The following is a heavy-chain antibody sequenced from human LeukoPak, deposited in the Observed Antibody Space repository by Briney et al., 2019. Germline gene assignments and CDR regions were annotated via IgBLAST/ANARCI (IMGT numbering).Heavy chain of an antibody. V-gene: IGHV4-30-4*02. Sequence: SETLCLTCTVSGGSISSGDYYWSWVRQPPGKGLEWIGYIYYSGSTYYNPSLKTQVTISLAKSKNQFSLQLNFVTASDTAMYYCARSDSYGSGSHTVFDAFDIWGQGTRVTVSS. CDR3: ARSDSYGSGSHTVFDAFDI. D-gene: IGHD3-10*01. J-gene: IGHJ3*02. CDR1: GGSISSGDYY. CDR2: IYYSGST.